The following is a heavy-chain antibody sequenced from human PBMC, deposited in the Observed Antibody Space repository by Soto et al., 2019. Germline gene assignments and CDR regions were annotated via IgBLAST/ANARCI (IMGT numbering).Heavy chain of an antibody. CDR1: GYTFTSYG. CDR2: ISAYNGNT. CDR3: ARTRRTTVVTPNWFDP. Sequence: APVKVSCKASGYTFTSYGISWVRQAPGQGLEWMGWISAYNGNTNYAQKLQGRVTMTTDTSTSTAYMELRSLRSDDTAVYYCARTRRTTVVTPNWFDPWGQGTLVTLS. D-gene: IGHD4-17*01. V-gene: IGHV1-18*04. J-gene: IGHJ5*02.